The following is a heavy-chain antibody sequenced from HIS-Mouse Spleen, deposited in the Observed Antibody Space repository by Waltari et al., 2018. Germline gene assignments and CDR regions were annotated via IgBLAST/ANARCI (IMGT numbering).Heavy chain of an antibody. CDR1: GFTVSSNY. V-gene: IGHV3-53*01. D-gene: IGHD1-26*01. J-gene: IGHJ6*02. CDR2: IYSGGST. CDR3: ARDQKRKVGATYYYYGMDV. Sequence: EVQLVESGGGLIQPGGSLRLSCAASGFTVSSNYMSWVRQAPGKGLEWVSVIYSGGSTYYADSVKGRFTISRDNSKNTLYLQMNSLRAEETAVYYCARDQKRKVGATYYYYGMDVWGQGTTVTVSS.